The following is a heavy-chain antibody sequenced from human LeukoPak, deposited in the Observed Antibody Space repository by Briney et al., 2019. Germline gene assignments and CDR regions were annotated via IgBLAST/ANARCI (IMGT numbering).Heavy chain of an antibody. J-gene: IGHJ6*02. Sequence: SETLSLTCTVSGGSISSYYWSWIRQPAGKGLEWIGRIYTSGSTNHNPPLKSRVTMSVDTSKNQFSLKLSSVTAADTAVYYCARGTALGYYYDSSGCPLGMDVWGQGTTVTVSS. CDR1: GGSISSYY. CDR3: ARGTALGYYYDSSGCPLGMDV. V-gene: IGHV4-4*07. CDR2: IYTSGST. D-gene: IGHD3-22*01.